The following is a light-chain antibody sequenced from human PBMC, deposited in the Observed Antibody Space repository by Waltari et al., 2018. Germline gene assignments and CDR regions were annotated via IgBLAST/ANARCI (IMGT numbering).Light chain of an antibody. V-gene: IGKV4-1*01. CDR2: WAS. Sequence: DIVMTQSPDSLAVSLGGRATIHCKSSRSVLDTSKKKNCLAWYQLKPGQSPKLLIYWASTRESGVPDRFSASVSGTDFTLTISSLQAEDVAIYSCQQYYAAPYTFGQGTKVEIK. CDR1: RSVLDTSKKKNC. CDR3: QQYYAAPYT. J-gene: IGKJ2*01.